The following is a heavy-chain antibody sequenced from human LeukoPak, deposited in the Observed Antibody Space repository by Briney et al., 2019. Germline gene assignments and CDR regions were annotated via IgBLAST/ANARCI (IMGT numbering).Heavy chain of an antibody. J-gene: IGHJ5*02. CDR3: ARELGYCTNGVCYTGSNWFDP. CDR1: GYSISSGYY. Sequence: RSSETLSLTCTVSGYSISSGYYWGWIRQPPGKGLEWIGSIYHSGSTYYNPSLKSRVTISVDTSKNQFSLKLSSVTAADTAVYYCARELGYCTNGVCYTGSNWFDPWGQGTLVTVSS. V-gene: IGHV4-38-2*02. D-gene: IGHD2-8*01. CDR2: IYHSGST.